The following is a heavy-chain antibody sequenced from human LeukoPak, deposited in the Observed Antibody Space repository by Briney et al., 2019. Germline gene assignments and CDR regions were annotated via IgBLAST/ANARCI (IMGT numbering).Heavy chain of an antibody. CDR2: IGSDASIT. V-gene: IGHV3-30*04. D-gene: IGHD4-23*01. CDR1: GFTFSSYS. Sequence: SGGSLRLSCIASGFTFSSYSMHWVRQAPGKGLEWVAVIGSDASITYYADFVKGRFTISRDNSKDTLYLQMNSLRAEDTAVYYCAKDQTATVVTAGDYWGQGTLVTVSS. CDR3: AKDQTATVVTAGDY. J-gene: IGHJ4*02.